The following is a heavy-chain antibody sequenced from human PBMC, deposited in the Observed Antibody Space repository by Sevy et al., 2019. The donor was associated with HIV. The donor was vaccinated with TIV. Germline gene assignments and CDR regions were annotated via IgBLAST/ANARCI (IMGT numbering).Heavy chain of an antibody. Sequence: GGSLRLSCAASGFTFSSYGMHWVRQAPGKGLEWVAVIWYDGSNKYYADSVKGRFTIPRDNSKNTLYLQMNSLGAEDTAVYYCARDGGRYWGQGTLVTVSS. J-gene: IGHJ4*02. D-gene: IGHD1-26*01. CDR1: GFTFSSYG. CDR3: ARDGGRY. CDR2: IWYDGSNK. V-gene: IGHV3-33*01.